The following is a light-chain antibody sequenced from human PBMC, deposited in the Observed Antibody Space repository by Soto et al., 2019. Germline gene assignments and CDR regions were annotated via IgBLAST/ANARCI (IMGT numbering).Light chain of an antibody. J-gene: IGLJ7*01. V-gene: IGLV2-18*02. CDR3: ASYRTSSAFVV. CDR2: EVS. Sequence: QSALTQPPSVSASPGQSVTISCTGTSSDVGSYDRVSWYQQPPGTAPKLMISEVSNRPSGVPDRFSGSKSGNTASLTISGLQAEDEADYFCASYRTSSAFVVFGGGTQLTVL. CDR1: SSDVGSYDR.